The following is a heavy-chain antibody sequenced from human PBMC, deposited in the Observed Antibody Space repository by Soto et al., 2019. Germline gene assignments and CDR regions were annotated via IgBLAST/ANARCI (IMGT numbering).Heavy chain of an antibody. D-gene: IGHD2-2*01. V-gene: IGHV3-64*01. J-gene: IGHJ6*03. Sequence: EVQLVESGGGLVQPGGSLRLSCAASGFTFSNYAMHWVRQAPGKGLEYVSGISSNGGSTYYANSVKGRFIISRDNSKNTLYLQMGSLRAEDMAVYYCARDHCSSSNCYANYYYMDVWGKGTTVTVSS. CDR3: ARDHCSSSNCYANYYYMDV. CDR1: GFTFSNYA. CDR2: ISSNGGST.